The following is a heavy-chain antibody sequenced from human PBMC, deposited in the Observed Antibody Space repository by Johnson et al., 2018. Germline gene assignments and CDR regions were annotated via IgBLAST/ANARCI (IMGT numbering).Heavy chain of an antibody. J-gene: IGHJ3*02. CDR2: IIPIFGTA. CDR1: GGTFSSYA. D-gene: IGHD6-19*01. Sequence: QVQLVQSGAEVKKXGSSVKVSCKASGGTFSSYAISWVRQAPGQGLEWMGGIIPIFGTANYAQKFQGRGTITADESTSTAYIELCSLRSEDTAVYYCARAVAGTPYRAFDIWGQGTMVTVSS. CDR3: ARAVAGTPYRAFDI. V-gene: IGHV1-69*12.